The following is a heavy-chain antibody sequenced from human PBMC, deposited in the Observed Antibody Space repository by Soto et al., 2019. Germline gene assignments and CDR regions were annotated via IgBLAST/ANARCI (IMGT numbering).Heavy chain of an antibody. CDR3: ARSVDP. CDR2: IYHSVST. CDR1: GGSISSGGYS. Sequence: TLSLTCAVSGGSISSGGYSWSWIRQPPGKGLEWIGYIYHSVSTYYNPSLKSRVTISVDRSKNHFSLKLSSVTAADTAVYYCARSVDPWGQGTLVTVSS. V-gene: IGHV4-30-2*01. J-gene: IGHJ5*02.